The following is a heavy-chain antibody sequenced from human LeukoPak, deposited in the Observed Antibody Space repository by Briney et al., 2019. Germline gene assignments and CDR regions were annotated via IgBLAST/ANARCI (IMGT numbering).Heavy chain of an antibody. CDR1: GFNLSAYY. CDR3: ARTTVTWNWFGP. CDR2: ISVSGGSI. D-gene: IGHD4-11*01. J-gene: IGHJ5*02. V-gene: IGHV3-11*04. Sequence: PGGSLKLSCVVSGFNLSAYYMSWMRQTPGKGLEWVSYISVSGGSIYYADSVKGRFTISRDNAKNSLFLEMNRLRAEDTAVYYCARTTVTWNWFGPWGQGTLVTVSS.